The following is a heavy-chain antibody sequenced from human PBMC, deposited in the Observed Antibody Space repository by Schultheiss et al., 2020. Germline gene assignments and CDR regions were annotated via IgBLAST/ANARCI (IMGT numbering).Heavy chain of an antibody. CDR1: VGSISSYY. V-gene: IGHV4-59*12. CDR2: IYYSGST. J-gene: IGHJ6*02. D-gene: IGHD6-6*01. Sequence: SETLSLTCTVSVGSISSYYWSWIRQPPGKGLEWIGYIYYSGSTNYNPSLKSRVTISVDKSKNQFSLKLSSVTAADTAVYYCARDRGGIAARRGRYYYGMDVWGQGTTVTVSS. CDR3: ARDRGGIAARRGRYYYGMDV.